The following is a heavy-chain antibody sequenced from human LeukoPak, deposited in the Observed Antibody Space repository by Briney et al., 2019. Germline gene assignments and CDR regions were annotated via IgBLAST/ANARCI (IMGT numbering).Heavy chain of an antibody. CDR2: IWNDGSKQ. V-gene: IGHV3-33*06. CDR3: AKDRGQLVPKYNWFDP. Sequence: PGGSLRLSCAASGFTFSTYGMHWVRQAPGKGLEWVAVIWNDGSKQYYADSVKGRFTISRDNSKNTLYLQMNSLRAEDTAVYYCAKDRGQLVPKYNWFDPWGQGTLVTASS. CDR1: GFTFSTYG. J-gene: IGHJ5*02. D-gene: IGHD6-6*01.